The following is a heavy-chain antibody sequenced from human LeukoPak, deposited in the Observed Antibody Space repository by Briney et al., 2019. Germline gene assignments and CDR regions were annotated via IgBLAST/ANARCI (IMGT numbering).Heavy chain of an antibody. CDR2: IYSGGST. CDR3: ARERGPEMATITVDY. V-gene: IGHV3-53*01. CDR1: GFTVSSNY. Sequence: GRSLRLSCAASGFTVSSNYMSWVRQAPGNGLEWVSVIYSGGSTYYADSVKGRFPISRDNSKNTLYLQKNSLRAEDTAVYYCARERGPEMATITVDYWGKGTLVTASS. J-gene: IGHJ4*02. D-gene: IGHD5-24*01.